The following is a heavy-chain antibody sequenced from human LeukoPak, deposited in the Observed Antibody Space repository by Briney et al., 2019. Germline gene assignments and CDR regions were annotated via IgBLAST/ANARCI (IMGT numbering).Heavy chain of an antibody. Sequence: PGGSLRLSCSASGFTFSSYAMHWVRQAPGKGLEYVSAISSNGGSTYYADSVKGRFTISRDNSKNTLYLQMSSLRAEDTAVYYCVKLYSSSWLDAFDIWGQGTMVTVPS. D-gene: IGHD6-13*01. CDR2: ISSNGGST. V-gene: IGHV3-64D*06. CDR3: VKLYSSSWLDAFDI. CDR1: GFTFSSYA. J-gene: IGHJ3*02.